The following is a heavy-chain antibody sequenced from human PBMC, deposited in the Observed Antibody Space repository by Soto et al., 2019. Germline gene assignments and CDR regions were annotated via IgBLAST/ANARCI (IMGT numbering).Heavy chain of an antibody. CDR1: GGSISSGDYY. CDR2: IYYSGST. V-gene: IGHV4-30-4*01. Sequence: SETLSLTCTVSGGSISSGDYYWSWIRQPPGKGLEWIGYIYYSGSTYYNPSLKSRVTISVDTPKNQFSLKLSSVTAADTAVYYYARDLTYYCDSSGYYRGTNWFDPWGQGTLVTVSS. CDR3: ARDLTYYCDSSGYYRGTNWFDP. J-gene: IGHJ5*02. D-gene: IGHD3-22*01.